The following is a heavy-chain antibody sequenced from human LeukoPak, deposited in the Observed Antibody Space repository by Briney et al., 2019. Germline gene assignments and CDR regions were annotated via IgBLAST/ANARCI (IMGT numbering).Heavy chain of an antibody. V-gene: IGHV3-23*01. J-gene: IGHJ4*02. D-gene: IGHD3-3*01. CDR3: AKGPYYVFGGGYYTDFDY. CDR1: GFTFSTYV. CDR2: VGGDGRVT. Sequence: PGGSLRLSCAASGFTFSTYVMSWVRQAPGKGLEWVSSVGGDGRVTYYADSVKGRFTISRDNSKNTLFLQMNSLRVDDTAVYYCAKGPYYVFGGGYYTDFDYWGKGTLVTFSS.